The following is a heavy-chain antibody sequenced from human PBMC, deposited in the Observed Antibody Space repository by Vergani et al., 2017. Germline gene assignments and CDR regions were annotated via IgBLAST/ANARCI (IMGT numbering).Heavy chain of an antibody. D-gene: IGHD3-22*01. CDR2: IKQDGSEK. CDR1: ELTFSIYW. V-gene: IGHV3-7*01. Sequence: EVQLVESGGGLVQPGGSLRLSCAASELTFSIYWMSWVRQAPGRGLEGVGNIKQDGSEKYYMDSVKGRFTISRDNAKNSLYLQMNSLRVEDTAVYYCARQLGSSGYRRFDYWGQGTLVTVSS. J-gene: IGHJ4*02. CDR3: ARQLGSSGYRRFDY.